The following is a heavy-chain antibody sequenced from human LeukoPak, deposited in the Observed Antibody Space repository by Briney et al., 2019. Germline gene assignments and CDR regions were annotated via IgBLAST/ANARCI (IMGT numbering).Heavy chain of an antibody. D-gene: IGHD5-18*01. J-gene: IGHJ4*02. CDR1: GGSFSGYY. CDR3: ARSTKEDTAINY. Sequence: SETLSLTCAVYGGSFSGYYWSWIRQPPGKGLEWIGEINHSGSTNYNPSLKSRAAISVDTSKNQCSLKLSSVTAADTAVYYCARSTKEDTAINYWGQGTLVTVSS. CDR2: INHSGST. V-gene: IGHV4-34*01.